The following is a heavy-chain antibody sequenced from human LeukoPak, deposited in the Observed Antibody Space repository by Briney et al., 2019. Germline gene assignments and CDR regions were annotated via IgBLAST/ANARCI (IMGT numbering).Heavy chain of an antibody. J-gene: IGHJ1*01. D-gene: IGHD4-17*01. CDR1: GFTFSSYW. V-gene: IGHV3-7*01. CDR3: ARLYGDYSAEYFQH. CDR2: IKQDGSEK. Sequence: GGSLRLSCAASGFTFSSYWMSWARQAPGKGLEWVANIKQDGSEKYYVDSVKGRFTISRDNAKNSLYLQMNSLRAEDTAVYYCARLYGDYSAEYFQHWGQGTLVTVSS.